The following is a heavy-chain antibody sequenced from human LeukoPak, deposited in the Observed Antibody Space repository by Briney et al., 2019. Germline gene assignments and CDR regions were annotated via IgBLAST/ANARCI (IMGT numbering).Heavy chain of an antibody. CDR3: AKDMRGSGFNWFDP. V-gene: IGHV3-9*01. D-gene: IGHD3-10*01. CDR1: GFTFDNYA. J-gene: IGHJ5*02. CDR2: IRWNSDSI. Sequence: GGSLRLSCVASGFTFDNYAMHWVRQVPGKGLEWVSGIRWNSDSIVYADSVKGRFTISRDNSKNTLYLQMNSLRAEDTAVYYCAKDMRGSGFNWFDPWGQGTLVTVSS.